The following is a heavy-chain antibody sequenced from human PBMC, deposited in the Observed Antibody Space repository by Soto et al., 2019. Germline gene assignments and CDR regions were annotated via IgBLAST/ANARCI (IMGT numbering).Heavy chain of an antibody. D-gene: IGHD3-3*01. CDR3: ARGQRFSVWFDP. V-gene: IGHV4-4*07. J-gene: IGHJ5*02. Sequence: QVQLQESGPGLVKPSETLSLSCTVSGGAISGYYWTWIRQPAGKGLEWIGRIYSSGSTTYNPSLQSRVTGSIHTSKNQFSLSLTSVTAADTAVYYCARGQRFSVWFDPWGQGTLVTVSS. CDR2: IYSSGST. CDR1: GGAISGYY.